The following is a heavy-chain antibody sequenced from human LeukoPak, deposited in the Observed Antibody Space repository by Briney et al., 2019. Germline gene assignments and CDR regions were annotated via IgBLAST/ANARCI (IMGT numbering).Heavy chain of an antibody. J-gene: IGHJ5*02. D-gene: IGHD2-2*01. CDR1: GGSISGYY. CDR2: INHSGST. Sequence: SETPSLTCTVSGGSISGYYWSWIRQPPGKGLEWIGEINHSGSTNYNPSLKSRVTISVDTSKNQFSLKLSSVTAADTAVYYCARHFRYCSSTSCYLWFDPWGQGTLVTVSS. V-gene: IGHV4-34*01. CDR3: ARHFRYCSSTSCYLWFDP.